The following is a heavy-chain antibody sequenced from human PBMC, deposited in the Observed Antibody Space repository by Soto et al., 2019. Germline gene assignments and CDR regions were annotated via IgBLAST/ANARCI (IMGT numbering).Heavy chain of an antibody. CDR2: VKSKADGGTA. CDR1: GFSITNTW. V-gene: IGHV3-15*07. Sequence: EVQLVESGGGLVQPGGSLRLSCAASGFSITNTWMHWVRQAPGKGLEWVGRVKSKADGGTADYAAPVKGRFTVSRDDSKNTQYLQMNSLKMEDTAVYYCNSYPDFWGGHTPLWGQGTWSPSPQ. J-gene: IGHJ4*02. CDR3: NSYPDFWGGHTPL. D-gene: IGHD3-3*01.